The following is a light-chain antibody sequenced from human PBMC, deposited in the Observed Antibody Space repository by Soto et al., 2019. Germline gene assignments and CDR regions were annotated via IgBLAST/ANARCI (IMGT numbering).Light chain of an antibody. CDR1: SSDVCGYNY. Sequence: QSALTQPRSVSGSPGQSVTISCTGTSSDVCGYNYVSWYQQHPGKAPKLMIYDVSKRPSGVPDRFSGPKSGNTASLTISGLQAEDEADYYCCSYAGSYTHYVFGTGTKVTVL. J-gene: IGLJ1*01. CDR3: CSYAGSYTHYV. CDR2: DVS. V-gene: IGLV2-11*01.